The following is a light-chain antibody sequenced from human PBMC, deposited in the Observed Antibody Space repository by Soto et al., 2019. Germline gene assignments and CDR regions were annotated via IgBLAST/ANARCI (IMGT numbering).Light chain of an antibody. CDR2: EVR. J-gene: IGLJ2*01. V-gene: IGLV2-14*01. CDR1: STDVGGYNY. Sequence: QSALTQPASVSGSPGQSITISCTGTSTDVGGYNYVSWYQQHPGKAPKLIIYEVRNRPSGVSNRFSGSKSGNTASLTISGLQAEDEGDYYCRSYKSTNTLVVFGEGNKPNVL. CDR3: RSYKSTNTLVV.